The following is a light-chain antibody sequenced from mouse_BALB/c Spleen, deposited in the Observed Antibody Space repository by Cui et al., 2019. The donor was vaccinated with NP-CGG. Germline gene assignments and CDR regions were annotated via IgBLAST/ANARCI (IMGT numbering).Light chain of an antibody. CDR2: GTN. Sequence: QAVVTQESALTTSPGETVTLTWRKSTGAVTTSNYANWVQEKSDHLFTGLIGGTNNRVPGVPARFSGSLIGDKAALTITGAQTEDEAIYFCALWYSNHWVFGGGTKLTVL. V-gene: IGLV1*01. J-gene: IGLJ1*01. CDR3: ALWYSNHWV. CDR1: TGAVTTSNY.